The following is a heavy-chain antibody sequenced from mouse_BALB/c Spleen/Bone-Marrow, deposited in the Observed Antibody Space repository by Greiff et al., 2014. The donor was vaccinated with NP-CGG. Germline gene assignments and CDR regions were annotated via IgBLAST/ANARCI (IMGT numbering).Heavy chain of an antibody. D-gene: IGHD1-1*01. V-gene: IGHV1-87*01. Sequence: VKLMESGAELARPGASVKLSCKASAYTFTSYWMQWVEQRPGQGLEWIGAIYPGDGDTRYTQKFKGKATLTADKSSSTAYMQLSSLASEDSAVYYCARGYYYGSTYGWYFDVWGAGTTVTVSS. CDR2: IYPGDGDT. CDR3: ARGYYYGSTYGWYFDV. J-gene: IGHJ1*01. CDR1: AYTFTSYW.